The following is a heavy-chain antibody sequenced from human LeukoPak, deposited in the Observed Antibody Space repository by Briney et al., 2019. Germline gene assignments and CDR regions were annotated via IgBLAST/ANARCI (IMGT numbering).Heavy chain of an antibody. CDR3: ARWDVSSHFDH. Sequence: GESLKISCQGSGYSFSTYWIGWVRQMPGKGLECMGVMYSGDSDTRLSPAFQGHVTMSADQSISTAYLQWSSLKASDTAIYYCARWDVSSHFDHWGPGTLVTVSS. J-gene: IGHJ4*02. CDR1: GYSFSTYW. V-gene: IGHV5-51*01. D-gene: IGHD1-26*01. CDR2: MYSGDSDT.